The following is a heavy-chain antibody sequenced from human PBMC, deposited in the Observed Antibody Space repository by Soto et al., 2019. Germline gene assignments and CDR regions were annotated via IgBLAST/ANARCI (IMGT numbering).Heavy chain of an antibody. CDR1: GFTFSSYA. V-gene: IGHV3-23*01. J-gene: IGHJ4*02. Sequence: GGSLRLSCAASGFTFSSYAMSWVRQAPGKGLEWVSAISGSGGSTYYADSVKGRFTISRDNSKNTLYLQMNSLRAEDTAVYYCAKVYYYDSSGYPTSGFDYWGQGTLVTV. CDR3: AKVYYYDSSGYPTSGFDY. CDR2: ISGSGGST. D-gene: IGHD3-22*01.